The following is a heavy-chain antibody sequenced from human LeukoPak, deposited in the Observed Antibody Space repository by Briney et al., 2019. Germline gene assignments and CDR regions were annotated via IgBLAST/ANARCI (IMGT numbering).Heavy chain of an antibody. Sequence: GRSLRLSCAASGFTFSSYAMHWVRQAPGKGLEWVAVISYDGSNKYYADSVKGRFTISRDNSKNTLYLQMNSLGAEDTAVYYCARVRGAFDIWGQGTMVTVSS. D-gene: IGHD3-3*01. J-gene: IGHJ3*02. V-gene: IGHV3-30-3*01. CDR3: ARVRGAFDI. CDR1: GFTFSSYA. CDR2: ISYDGSNK.